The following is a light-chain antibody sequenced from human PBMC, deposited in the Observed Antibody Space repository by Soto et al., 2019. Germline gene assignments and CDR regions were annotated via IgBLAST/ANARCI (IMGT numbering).Light chain of an antibody. CDR3: QQYRT. Sequence: DIVLTQSPGTLSLSPVERATLSFSASQSVSSSSLDWYQQTPGQAPKLLIYEASSRATGITDRFSGSGSGTDFTLAISRLEPEDFAVYYCQQYRTFGQGTQVDIK. J-gene: IGKJ1*01. CDR1: QSVSSSS. V-gene: IGKV3-20*01. CDR2: EAS.